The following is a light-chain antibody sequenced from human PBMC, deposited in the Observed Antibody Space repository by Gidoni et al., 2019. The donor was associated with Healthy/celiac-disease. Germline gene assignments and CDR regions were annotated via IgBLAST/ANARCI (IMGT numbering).Light chain of an antibody. Sequence: QSVLTQPPSVSGAPGQRVTISCTGISSNIGAGYDVHWYQHLPGTAPKLLIYGTSNRPSGVPDRFSGSKSGTSASLAITGLQAEDEADYYCQSYDSSLSGYVFGTGTKVTVL. J-gene: IGLJ1*01. CDR3: QSYDSSLSGYV. CDR2: GTS. CDR1: SSNIGAGYD. V-gene: IGLV1-40*01.